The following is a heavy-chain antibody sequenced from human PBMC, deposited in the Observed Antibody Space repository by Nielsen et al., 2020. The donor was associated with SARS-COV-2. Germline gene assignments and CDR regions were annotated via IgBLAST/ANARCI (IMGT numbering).Heavy chain of an antibody. CDR2: ISGNGDRT. D-gene: IGHD2-21*02. V-gene: IGHV3-23*01. J-gene: IGHJ3*01. Sequence: GESLKIPCAASGFTFSRYGMSWVRQAPGKGLEWVSAISGNGDRTYYADSVKGRFTISRDNSKNTLYLQMNSLRAENTAVYYCAKGDRYCCGDCYADAFVFWGQGTMVTV. CDR1: GFTFSRYG. CDR3: AKGDRYCCGDCYADAFVF.